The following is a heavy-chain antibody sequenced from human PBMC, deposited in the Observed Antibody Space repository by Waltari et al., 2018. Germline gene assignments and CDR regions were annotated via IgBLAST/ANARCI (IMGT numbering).Heavy chain of an antibody. CDR1: GGSISTNNFY. J-gene: IGHJ6*03. V-gene: IGHV4-39*01. Sequence: QLQLQESGPGLVKSSETLSLICSVSGGSISTNNFYWGGIRQTPGKGLAWIGSVQYTGNPYYKPPLKHRVTISVDSSKNEFSLRLRSVTASDTAVYYCARLFNHYIDVWGRGTAVTVSS. CDR2: VQYTGNP. CDR3: ARLFNHYIDV.